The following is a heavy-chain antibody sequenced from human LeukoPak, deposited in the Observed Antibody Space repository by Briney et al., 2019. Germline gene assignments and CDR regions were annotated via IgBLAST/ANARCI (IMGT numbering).Heavy chain of an antibody. D-gene: IGHD6-6*01. V-gene: IGHV1-2*02. CDR2: INPNSGGT. J-gene: IGHJ4*02. Sequence: ASVKVSCKASGYTFTGYYMHWVRQAPGQGLEWMGWINPNSGGTNYAKTFQCRVTITRDTSISTAYMELSRLRSDDTAVYYCARGSWVAARLLDYWGQGTLVTVSS. CDR3: ARGSWVAARLLDY. CDR1: GYTFTGYY.